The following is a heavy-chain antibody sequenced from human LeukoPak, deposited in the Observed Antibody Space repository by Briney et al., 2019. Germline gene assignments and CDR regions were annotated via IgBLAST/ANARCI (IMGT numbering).Heavy chain of an antibody. CDR2: INPSGGST. V-gene: IGHV1-46*03. CDR1: GYTFTSYY. CDR3: ARTYCSSTSCHADLYY. J-gene: IGHJ4*02. D-gene: IGHD2-2*01. Sequence: ASVKVSCKASGYTFTSYYMHWVRQAPGQGLERMGIINPSGGSTSYAQKFQGRVTMTRDTSTSTVYMELSSLRSEDTAVYYCARTYCSSTSCHADLYYWGQGTLVTVSS.